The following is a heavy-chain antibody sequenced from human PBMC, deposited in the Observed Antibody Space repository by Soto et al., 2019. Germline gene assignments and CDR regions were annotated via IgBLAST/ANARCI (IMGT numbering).Heavy chain of an antibody. Sequence: QVQLQASGPGLVKPSDTLSLTCTVSGDSIGTYNWGWIRQPQGKRLEWIGYIYSNGGTSYNPALKSRVAISADTATKQFSLMLSSVTAADTAVYYCVRQGIGALHGLVDVWGQGTTVTVSS. CDR2: IYSNGGT. J-gene: IGHJ6*02. CDR1: GDSIGTYN. CDR3: VRQGIGALHGLVDV. V-gene: IGHV4-59*08. D-gene: IGHD1-26*01.